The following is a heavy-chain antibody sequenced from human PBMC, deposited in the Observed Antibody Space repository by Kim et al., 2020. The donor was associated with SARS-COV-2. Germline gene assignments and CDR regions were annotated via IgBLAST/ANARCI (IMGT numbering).Heavy chain of an antibody. D-gene: IGHD2-2*01. J-gene: IGHJ4*02. CDR3: ARGTPDPPGIDY. Sequence: GGSLRLSCAASGFTFSSYSMHWVRQAPGKGLVWVSRVTSATSSESYADSVRGRFSISRDNAKHTMYLQMHSLRPEDTAVYYCARGTPDPPGIDYWGQGTTDTFSS. CDR2: VTSATSSE. CDR1: GFTFSSYS. V-gene: IGHV3-74*01.